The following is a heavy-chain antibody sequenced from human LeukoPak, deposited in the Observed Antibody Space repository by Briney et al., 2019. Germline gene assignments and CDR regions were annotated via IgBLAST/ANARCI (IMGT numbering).Heavy chain of an antibody. V-gene: IGHV4-61*02. CDR3: ARGIRGVMGNWFDT. CDR2: MYTSGST. CDR1: GGSISSGSYY. J-gene: IGHJ5*02. Sequence: SETLSLTCTVSGGSISSGSYYWSWIRQPAGKGLEWIGRMYTSGSTNYNPSLKSRVTISVDTSKNQFSLKLSSVTAADTAVYYCARGIRGVMGNWFDTWGQGTLVTVSS. D-gene: IGHD3-10*01.